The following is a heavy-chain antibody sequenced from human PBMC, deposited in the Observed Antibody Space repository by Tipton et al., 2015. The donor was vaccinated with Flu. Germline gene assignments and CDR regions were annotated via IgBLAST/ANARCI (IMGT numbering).Heavy chain of an antibody. D-gene: IGHD3-10*01. CDR3: ARGIGFGELLDY. Sequence: SLRLSCAASGFIFSTFSMTWVRQAPGKRLEWVSSISTSSYYINYADSVKGRFTISRDSAKNSLYLQMDDLRAEDTAIYYCARGIGFGELLDYWGQGTLVAVSS. CDR2: ISTSSYYI. V-gene: IGHV3-21*01. CDR1: GFIFSTFS. J-gene: IGHJ4*02.